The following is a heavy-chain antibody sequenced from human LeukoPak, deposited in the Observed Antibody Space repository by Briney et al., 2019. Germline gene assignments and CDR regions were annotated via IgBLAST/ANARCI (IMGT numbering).Heavy chain of an antibody. Sequence: SETQSLTCTVSGGSISSYYWSWIRQPPGKGLEWIGYIYYSGSTNYNPSLKSRVTISVDTSKNQFSLKLSSVTAADTAVYYCARGDIVVVPAAMPFRKAFDIWGQGTMVTVSS. CDR1: GGSISSYY. J-gene: IGHJ3*02. CDR3: ARGDIVVVPAAMPFRKAFDI. V-gene: IGHV4-59*01. CDR2: IYYSGST. D-gene: IGHD2-2*01.